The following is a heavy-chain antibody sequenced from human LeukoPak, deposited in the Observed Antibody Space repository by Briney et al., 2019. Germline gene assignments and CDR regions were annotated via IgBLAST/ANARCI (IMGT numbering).Heavy chain of an antibody. CDR1: GGSFSGYC. Sequence: SETLSLTCAVYGGSFSGYCWSWIRQPPGKGLEWIGEINHSGSTNYNPSLKSRVTISVDTSKNQFSLKLSSVTAADTAVYYCDAYYHDSSGSYRDFWGQGTLVTVSS. CDR2: INHSGST. D-gene: IGHD3-22*01. J-gene: IGHJ4*02. CDR3: DAYYHDSSGSYRDF. V-gene: IGHV4-34*01.